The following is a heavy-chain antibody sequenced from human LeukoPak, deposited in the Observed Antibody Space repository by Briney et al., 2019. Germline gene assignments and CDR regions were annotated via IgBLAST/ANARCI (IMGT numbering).Heavy chain of an antibody. CDR3: ARGRYDYVWGSYRPNDY. J-gene: IGHJ4*02. CDR2: ISAYNGNT. CDR1: GYTFTSYG. Sequence: ASVKVSCKASGYTFTSYGISWVRQAPGQGLEWMGWISAYNGNTNYAQKLQGRVTMTTDTSTSTAYMELRSLRSDDTAVYYCARGRYDYVWGSYRPNDYWGQGTLVTVSS. V-gene: IGHV1-18*01. D-gene: IGHD3-16*02.